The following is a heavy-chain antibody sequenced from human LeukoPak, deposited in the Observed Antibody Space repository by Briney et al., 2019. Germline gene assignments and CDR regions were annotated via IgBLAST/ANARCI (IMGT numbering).Heavy chain of an antibody. CDR2: INHSGST. CDR3: ARDRWLQLQGWFDP. V-gene: IGHV4-34*01. D-gene: IGHD5-24*01. J-gene: IGHJ5*02. CDR1: GGSFSGYY. Sequence: PSETLSLTCAVYGGSFSGYYWSWIRQPPWKGLEWIGEINHSGSTNYNPSLKSRVTISVDTSKNQFSLKLSSVTAADTAVYYCARDRWLQLQGWFDPWGQGTLVTVSS.